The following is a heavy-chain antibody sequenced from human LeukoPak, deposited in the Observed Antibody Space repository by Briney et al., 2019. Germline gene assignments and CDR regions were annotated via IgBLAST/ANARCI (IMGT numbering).Heavy chain of an antibody. CDR3: ARDVRDDFWSGPY. CDR2: IKQDGSEK. D-gene: IGHD3-3*01. Sequence: PGGSLRLSCAASGFTFTSYSMNWVRQAPGKGLEWVANIKQDGSEKYCVDSVKGRFTISRDNAKNSLYLQINSLRAEDTAVYYCARDVRDDFWSGPYWGQGTLVTVSS. V-gene: IGHV3-7*01. CDR1: GFTFTSYS. J-gene: IGHJ4*02.